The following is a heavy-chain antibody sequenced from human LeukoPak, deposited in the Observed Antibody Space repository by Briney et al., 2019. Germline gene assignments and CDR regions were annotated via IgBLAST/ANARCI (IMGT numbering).Heavy chain of an antibody. CDR2: ISCSSSYI. D-gene: IGHD1-26*01. CDR3: ARSVGSGCYEDY. J-gene: IGHJ4*02. Sequence: GGALRLSCAASGFTFSSYSMNWVRQAPAKGLEWVASISCSSSYIYYAASVKGRFTISRDNAKNSLYLQMNSLRAEDTAVYYCARSVGSGCYEDYWGQGTLVSVSS. V-gene: IGHV3-21*01. CDR1: GFTFSSYS.